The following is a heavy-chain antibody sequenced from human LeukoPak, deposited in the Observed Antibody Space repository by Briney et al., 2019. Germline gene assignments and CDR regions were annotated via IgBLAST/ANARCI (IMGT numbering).Heavy chain of an antibody. D-gene: IGHD6-13*01. CDR2: LYQTGHR. J-gene: IGHJ4*02. CDR3: ARLTADGRHYCVD. Sequence: GGSLRLSCAASGFTVNSNYLCWARQAPGKGLEGVSTLYQTGHRYYANPVKGRFSISRDNSKNTLFLQMNRLRAEDTAVYYCARLTADGRHYCVDWGPGTLVTVSS. V-gene: IGHV3-53*01. CDR1: GFTVNSNY.